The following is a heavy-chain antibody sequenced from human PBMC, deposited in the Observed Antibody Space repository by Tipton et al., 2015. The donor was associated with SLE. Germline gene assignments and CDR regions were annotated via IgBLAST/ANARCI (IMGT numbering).Heavy chain of an antibody. V-gene: IGHV3-74*01. CDR1: GFTFNTYW. J-gene: IGHJ4*02. CDR3: ARDGVTGMDV. Sequence: SLRLSCSASGFTFNTYWMHWVRQPPGKGLVWVSRLYSDGSGTTYADSVKGRFTISRDNAKNTLYLQMNSLRAEDTAVYYCARDGVTGMDVWGQGTLVTVSS. D-gene: IGHD1-14*01. CDR2: LYSDGSGT.